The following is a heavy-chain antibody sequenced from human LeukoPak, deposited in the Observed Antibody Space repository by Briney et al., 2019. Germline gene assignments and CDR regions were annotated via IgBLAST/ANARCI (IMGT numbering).Heavy chain of an antibody. CDR1: GFTFSSYG. V-gene: IGHV3-30*03. D-gene: IGHD3-16*01. CDR2: ISYDGSNK. CDR3: ARWGTSSLWDY. J-gene: IGHJ4*02. Sequence: GGSLRLSCAASGFTFSSYGMHWVRQAPGKGLEWVAVISYDGSNKYYADSVKGRFTISRDNSKNTLYLQMNSLRAEDTAVYYCARWGTSSLWDYWGQGTLVTVSS.